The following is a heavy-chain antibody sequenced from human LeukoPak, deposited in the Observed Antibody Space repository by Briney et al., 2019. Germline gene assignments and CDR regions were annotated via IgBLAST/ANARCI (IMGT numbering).Heavy chain of an antibody. V-gene: IGHV4-59*01. CDR2: THHSGKT. Sequence: SETLSLTGTVSGGSISSYYWSWIRQPPGKGLDWIGYTHHSGKTNYNPSLQSRVSISIDTSKNQFSLKLTSVTAADTAVYYCARLSPLERTGSSYYHALDVWGQGTTVTVSS. D-gene: IGHD1-1*01. CDR1: GGSISSYY. J-gene: IGHJ6*02. CDR3: ARLSPLERTGSSYYHALDV.